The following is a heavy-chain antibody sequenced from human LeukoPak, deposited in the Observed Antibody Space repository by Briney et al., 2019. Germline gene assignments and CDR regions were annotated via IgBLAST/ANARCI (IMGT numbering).Heavy chain of an antibody. CDR1: GFTFSSYS. J-gene: IGHJ3*02. CDR2: IYSGGST. CDR3: AREDTAMVTGAFDI. V-gene: IGHV3-53*01. Sequence: GGSLRLSCAASGFTFSSYSMSWVRQAPGKGLEWVSVIYSGGSTYYADSVKGRFTISRDNSKNTLYLQMNSLRAEDTAVYYCAREDTAMVTGAFDIWGQGTMVTVSS. D-gene: IGHD5-18*01.